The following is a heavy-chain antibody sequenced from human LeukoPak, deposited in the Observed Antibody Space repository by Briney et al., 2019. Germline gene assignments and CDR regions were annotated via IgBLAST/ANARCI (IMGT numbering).Heavy chain of an antibody. CDR3: ATGGGIVVVPAAMAPYYYYGMDV. CDR1: GYTLTELS. J-gene: IGHJ6*02. CDR2: FDPEDGET. D-gene: IGHD2-2*01. Sequence: ASVKVSCKVSGYTLTELSMHWVRQAPGKGLEWMGGFDPEDGETIYAQKSQGRVTMTEDTSTDTAYMELSSLRSEDTAVYYCATGGGIVVVPAAMAPYYYYGMDVWGQGTTVTVSS. V-gene: IGHV1-24*01.